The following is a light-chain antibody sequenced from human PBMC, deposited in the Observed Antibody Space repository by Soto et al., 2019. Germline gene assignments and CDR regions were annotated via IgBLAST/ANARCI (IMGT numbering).Light chain of an antibody. V-gene: IGKV3-11*01. Sequence: EIVLTQSPATQSLSPGERATLSCRAGQGISSYLAWYQQKPGQAPRLLIYDASNRATGIPARFSGSGSGTDFTLTISSLEPEDFAVYYCQQRSSWPITFGLGTRLEIK. CDR1: QGISSY. J-gene: IGKJ5*01. CDR2: DAS. CDR3: QQRSSWPIT.